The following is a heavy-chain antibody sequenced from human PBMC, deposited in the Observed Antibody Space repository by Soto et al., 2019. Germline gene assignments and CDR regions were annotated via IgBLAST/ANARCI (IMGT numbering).Heavy chain of an antibody. Sequence: GESLKISCQGSGYSFTSYWIGWVRQMPGKGLEWIGIIYPGDSDTRYSPSFQGQVTISADKSISTAYLQWSSLKASDTAMYYCARSPPRYYGSGSYYFDYWGQGTLVTVSS. D-gene: IGHD3-10*01. CDR3: ARSPPRYYGSGSYYFDY. V-gene: IGHV5-51*01. CDR1: GYSFTSYW. CDR2: IYPGDSDT. J-gene: IGHJ4*02.